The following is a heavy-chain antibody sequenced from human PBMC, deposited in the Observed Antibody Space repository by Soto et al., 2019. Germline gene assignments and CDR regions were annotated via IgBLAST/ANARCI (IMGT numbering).Heavy chain of an antibody. V-gene: IGHV4-59*08. CDR1: GASISRDH. J-gene: IGHJ4*02. CDR2: EYSGST. Sequence: QVQLQESGPGLVKPSETLSLTCTVSGASISRDHWNWIRQPPGKGLEWIGEYSGSTKYNPSLKSRVTISVDTSKNQFSLKLSSVTAADTAVYFCATYTSDGGGRGYWGQGTLVTVSS. CDR3: ATYTSDGGGRGY. D-gene: IGHD6-19*01.